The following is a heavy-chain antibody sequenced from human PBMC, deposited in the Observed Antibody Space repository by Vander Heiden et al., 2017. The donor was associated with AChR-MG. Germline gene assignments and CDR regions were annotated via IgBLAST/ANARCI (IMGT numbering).Heavy chain of an antibody. D-gene: IGHD3-22*01. CDR2: IYNDGTT. CDR1: GYSISSGYY. J-gene: IGHJ4*02. Sequence: QVQLHESGPGLVKPSETLSLTCAVSGYSISSGYYWGWIRQPPGKGLEWIGNIYNDGTTHYNPSLKSRVTMSVDTSKNQFSLKLSSVTAADTAVYYCARIIQLVVGGVYYWGQGTLVTVSS. V-gene: IGHV4-38-2*01. CDR3: ARIIQLVVGGVYY.